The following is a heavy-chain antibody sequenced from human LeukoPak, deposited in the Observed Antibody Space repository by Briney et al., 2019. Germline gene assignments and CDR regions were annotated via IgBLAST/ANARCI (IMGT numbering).Heavy chain of an antibody. D-gene: IGHD3-16*01. J-gene: IGHJ5*02. CDR3: ARDVSAGGTNWFDP. V-gene: IGHV1-2*02. CDR1: GYTLTELS. CDR2: INPNSGGT. Sequence: ASVKVSCKVSGYTLTELSMHWVRQAPGQGLEWTGWINPNSGGTSYAQKFQGRVTMTRDTSISTAYMEMSRLRSDDTAVYYCARDVSAGGTNWFDPWGQGTLVTVSS.